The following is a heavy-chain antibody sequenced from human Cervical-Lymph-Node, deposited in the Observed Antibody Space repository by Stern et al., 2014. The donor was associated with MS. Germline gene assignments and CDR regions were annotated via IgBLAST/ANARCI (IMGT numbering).Heavy chain of an antibody. V-gene: IGHV5-51*01. Sequence: EVQLVESGAEVKKPGESLKISCKGSGYSFTSYWIGWVRQMPGKGLEWMGIIYPGDSDTRYSPSFQGQVTISADKSISTAYLQWSSLKASDTAMYYCARQTYYYDSSGYYNRYFDLWGRGTLVTVSS. D-gene: IGHD3-22*01. CDR2: IYPGDSDT. CDR1: GYSFTSYW. J-gene: IGHJ2*01. CDR3: ARQTYYYDSSGYYNRYFDL.